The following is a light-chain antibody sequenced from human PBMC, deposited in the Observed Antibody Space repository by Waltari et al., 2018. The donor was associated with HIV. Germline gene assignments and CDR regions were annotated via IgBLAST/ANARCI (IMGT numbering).Light chain of an antibody. CDR2: HTS. CDR3: QQYGSSPLT. V-gene: IGKV3-20*01. J-gene: IGKJ2*01. Sequence: SLSPGERATLSCRASESVRSSYLAWYQQKRGQAPRLLIFHTSTRATGIPDRFGGSGSGTDFTLAISRVEAEDFAVYYCQQYGSSPLTFGQGTKLEIK. CDR1: ESVRSSY.